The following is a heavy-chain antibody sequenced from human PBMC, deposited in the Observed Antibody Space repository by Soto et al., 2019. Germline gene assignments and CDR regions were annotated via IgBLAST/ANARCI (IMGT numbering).Heavy chain of an antibody. CDR3: ARGIPYYYYAMDV. Sequence: ESGPTLVNPTQTLTLTCTFSGVSLSTSGMCVYWIRQPPGKALEWLALIDWDDDKSYSTSLKTRLTISKDTSKNQVVLTMTNMDPVDTATYFCARGIPYYYYAMDVWGQGTKVTVSS. J-gene: IGHJ6*02. CDR2: IDWDDDK. CDR1: GVSLSTSGMC. D-gene: IGHD2-21*01. V-gene: IGHV2-70*01.